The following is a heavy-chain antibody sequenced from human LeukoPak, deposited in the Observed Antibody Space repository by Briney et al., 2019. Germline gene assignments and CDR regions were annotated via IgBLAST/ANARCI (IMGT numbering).Heavy chain of an antibody. CDR3: AKEGYYDSSNYYYVDGAFDI. D-gene: IGHD3-22*01. V-gene: IGHV3-23*01. Sequence: GGSLRLSCAASGFTFSNYWMHWVRQDPGKGLEWVSAISGSGGSTYYADSVKGRFTISRDHSKNTLYLQMNSLRAEDTAVYYCAKEGYYDSSNYYYVDGAFDIWGQGTMVTVSS. CDR2: ISGSGGST. CDR1: GFTFSNYW. J-gene: IGHJ3*02.